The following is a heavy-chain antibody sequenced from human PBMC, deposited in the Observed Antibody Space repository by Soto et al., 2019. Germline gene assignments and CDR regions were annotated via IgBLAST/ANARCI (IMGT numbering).Heavy chain of an antibody. CDR1: GDSVSSNSAA. J-gene: IGHJ6*03. CDR3: AREYCSSTSCMDYYYYMDV. D-gene: IGHD2-2*01. V-gene: IGHV6-1*01. CDR2: TYYRSNWYN. Sequence: SQTLSLTCAISGDSVSSNSAAWNWIRQSPSRGLEWLGRTYYRSNWYNDYAVSVKSRITINPDTSKNQFSLQLNSVTPEDTAVYYCAREYCSSTSCMDYYYYMDVWGKGTTVTVSS.